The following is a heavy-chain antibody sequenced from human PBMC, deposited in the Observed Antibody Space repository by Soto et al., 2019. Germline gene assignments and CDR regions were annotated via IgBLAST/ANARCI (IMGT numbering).Heavy chain of an antibody. CDR1: GYTFTSYG. V-gene: IGHV1-18*01. CDR3: AMSDSRKGDAFDI. CDR2: ISAYNGNT. D-gene: IGHD3-22*01. Sequence: GASVKVSCKASGYTFTSYGISWVRQAPGQGLEWMGWISAYNGNTNYAQKFQGWVTMTRDTSISTAYMELSRLRSDDTAVYYCAMSDSRKGDAFDISGQGTMVTVSS. J-gene: IGHJ3*02.